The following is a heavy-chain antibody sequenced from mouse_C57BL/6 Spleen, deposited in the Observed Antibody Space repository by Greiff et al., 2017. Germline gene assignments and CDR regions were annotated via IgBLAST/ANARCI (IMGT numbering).Heavy chain of an antibody. D-gene: IGHD4-1*01. J-gene: IGHJ4*01. V-gene: IGHV1-80*01. Sequence: VQLQQSGAELVKPGASVKISCKASGYAFSSYWMNWVKQRPGKGLEWIGQIYPGDGDTNYNGKFKGKATLTADKSSSTAYMQLSSLTSENSAVYFGATKTLGRDYAMDYWGQGTSVTVSS. CDR3: ATKTLGRDYAMDY. CDR2: IYPGDGDT. CDR1: GYAFSSYW.